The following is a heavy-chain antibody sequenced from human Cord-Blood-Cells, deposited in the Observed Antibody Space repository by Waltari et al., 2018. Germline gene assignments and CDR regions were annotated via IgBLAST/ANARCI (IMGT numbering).Heavy chain of an antibody. CDR3: AHSLYSNYAHYGMDV. J-gene: IGHJ6*02. V-gene: IGHV2-5*02. Sequence: QITLKESGPTLVKPTQTLTLTCTFSGFSLSTSGVGVGWIRQPPGKALEWLALIYWDDDKRYSPTLKSRLTSTKDTSKNQVVLTITNMDPVDTATYYCAHSLYSNYAHYGMDVWGQGTTVTVSS. CDR2: IYWDDDK. D-gene: IGHD4-4*01. CDR1: GFSLSTSGVG.